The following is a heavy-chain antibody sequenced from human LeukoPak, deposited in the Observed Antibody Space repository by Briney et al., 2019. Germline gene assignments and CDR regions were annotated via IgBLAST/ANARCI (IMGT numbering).Heavy chain of an antibody. J-gene: IGHJ4*02. D-gene: IGHD4-17*01. CDR2: IYHSGST. CDR1: GGSLSSGGYS. CDR3: ASLYGDYADY. V-gene: IGHV4-30-2*01. Sequence: PSETLSLTCAVSGGSLSSGGYSWSWIRQPPGKGLEWIGYIYHSGSTYYNPSLKSRVTISVDRSKNQFSLKLSSVTAADTAVYYCASLYGDYADYWGQGTLVTVSS.